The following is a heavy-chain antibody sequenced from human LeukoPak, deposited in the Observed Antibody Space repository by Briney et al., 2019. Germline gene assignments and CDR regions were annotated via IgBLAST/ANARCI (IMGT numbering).Heavy chain of an antibody. CDR3: ARDYASDY. V-gene: IGHV3-30*04. CDR2: MSYDESNK. J-gene: IGHJ4*02. D-gene: IGHD3-10*01. Sequence: PGGSLRLSCAASGFTFSSCAMHWVRQAPGKGLEWVAVMSYDESNKNYADSVKGRFTISRDNAKNSLYLQMSSLRAEDTAVYYCARDYASDYWGQGTLVTVSS. CDR1: GFTFSSCA.